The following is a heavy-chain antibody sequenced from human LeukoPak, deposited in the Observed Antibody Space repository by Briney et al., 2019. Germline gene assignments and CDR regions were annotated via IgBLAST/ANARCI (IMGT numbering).Heavy chain of an antibody. J-gene: IGHJ5*02. Sequence: ASVKVSCKVSGYTLTELSMHWVRQAPGKGLEWMGGFDPEDGETIYAQKFQGRVTMTEDTSTDTACMELSSLRSEDTAVYYCATDRYYDSSGYPNWFDPWGQGTLVTVSS. V-gene: IGHV1-24*01. D-gene: IGHD3-22*01. CDR3: ATDRYYDSSGYPNWFDP. CDR1: GYTLTELS. CDR2: FDPEDGET.